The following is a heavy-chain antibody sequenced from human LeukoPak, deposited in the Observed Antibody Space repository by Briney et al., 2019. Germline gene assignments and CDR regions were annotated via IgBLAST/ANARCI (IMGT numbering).Heavy chain of an antibody. J-gene: IGHJ6*03. D-gene: IGHD5-24*01. CDR2: IYSGGST. Sequence: PGGSLRLCCAASGFTVSSNYMSWVRQAPGKGLEWGSVIYSGGSTYYADSVKGRFTISSDNSKNTLYLQMDSLRAEDTAVYYCARDGVEMATITQSQRLKIYYYYYMDVWGKGTTVTVSS. CDR3: ARDGVEMATITQSQRLKIYYYYYMDV. V-gene: IGHV3-66*02. CDR1: GFTVSSNY.